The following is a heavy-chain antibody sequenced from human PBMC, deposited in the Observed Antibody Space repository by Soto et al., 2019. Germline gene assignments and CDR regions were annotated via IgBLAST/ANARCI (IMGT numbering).Heavy chain of an antibody. V-gene: IGHV3-30-3*01. J-gene: IGHJ4*02. CDR3: ARDHSGSGYFDS. CDR1: GFTFSSYA. Sequence: GVSLRLSCAASGFTFSSYAMHWVRQAPGKGLEWVAVISYDGSNKYYADSVKGRFTISRDNSKNTLYLQMNSLRAEDTAVYYCARDHSGSGYFDSWGQGTLLIVSS. D-gene: IGHD6-19*01. CDR2: ISYDGSNK.